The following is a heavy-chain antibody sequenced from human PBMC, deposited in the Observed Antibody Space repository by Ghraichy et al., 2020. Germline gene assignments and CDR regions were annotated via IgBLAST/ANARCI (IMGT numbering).Heavy chain of an antibody. V-gene: IGHV4-34*01. D-gene: IGHD5-12*01. CDR3: ARSKRRGYSGWGY. Sequence: SETLSLTCAVYGGSFSGYYWSWIRQPPGKGLEWIGEINHSGSTNYNPSLKSRVTISVDTSKNQFSLKLSSVTAADTAVYYCARSKRRGYSGWGYWGQGTLVTVSS. J-gene: IGHJ4*02. CDR1: GGSFSGYY. CDR2: INHSGST.